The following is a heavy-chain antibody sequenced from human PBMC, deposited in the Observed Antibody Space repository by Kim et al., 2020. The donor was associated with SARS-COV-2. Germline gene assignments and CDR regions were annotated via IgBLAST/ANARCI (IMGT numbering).Heavy chain of an antibody. D-gene: IGHD3-3*01. J-gene: IGHJ4*02. V-gene: IGHV3-64*01. CDR3: ARVGPRRYYFDY. CDR1: GFTFSSYA. CDR2: ISSNGGST. Sequence: GGSLRLSCAASGFTFSSYAMHWVRQAPGKGLEYVSAISSNGGSTYYANSVKGRFTISRDNSKNTLYLQMGSLRAEDMAVYYCARVGPRRYYFDYWGQGTLVTVSS.